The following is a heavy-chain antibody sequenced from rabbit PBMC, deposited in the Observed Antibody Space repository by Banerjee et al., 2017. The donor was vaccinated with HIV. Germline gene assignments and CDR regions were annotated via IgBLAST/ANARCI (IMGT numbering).Heavy chain of an antibody. CDR3: TADSYYFKL. CDR1: GFDFSFNT. V-gene: IGHV1S40*01. Sequence: QSLEESGGDLVKPEGSLTLTCKASGFDFSFNTMCWVRQAPGKRPEWIACIYVGDGSTDYASWAKGRFTISKTSSTTVTLQMTSLTAADTATYFCTADSYYFKLWGPGTLVTVS. J-gene: IGHJ4*01. CDR2: IYVGDGST. D-gene: IGHD4-2*01.